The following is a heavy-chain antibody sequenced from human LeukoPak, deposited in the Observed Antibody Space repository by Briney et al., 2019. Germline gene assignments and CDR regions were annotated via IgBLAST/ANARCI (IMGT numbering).Heavy chain of an antibody. CDR3: ARQSGGIAVNFDY. CDR1: GGTFSSYA. CDR2: IIPIFGTA. J-gene: IGHJ4*02. V-gene: IGHV1-69*01. Sequence: SVTVSCKASGGTFSSYAISWVRQAPGQGLEWMGGIIPIFGTANYAQKFQGRVTITADESTSTAYMELSSLRSEDTAVYYCARQSGGIAVNFDYWGQGTLVTVSS. D-gene: IGHD6-19*01.